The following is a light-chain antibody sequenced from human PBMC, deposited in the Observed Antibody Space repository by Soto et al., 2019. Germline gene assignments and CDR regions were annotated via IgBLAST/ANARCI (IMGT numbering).Light chain of an antibody. CDR3: QQYGSSNT. CDR2: GAS. Sequence: EIVFTKSPGTLSLSPGERSGSSGRASQSVSSRSLACYQQKGGQAPRLLIYGASRRATGLTDRFSGSGSGTDFTLTISRLETEDFAVYYCQQYGSSNTFGQGTRLEIK. V-gene: IGKV3-20*01. J-gene: IGKJ5*01. CDR1: QSVSSRS.